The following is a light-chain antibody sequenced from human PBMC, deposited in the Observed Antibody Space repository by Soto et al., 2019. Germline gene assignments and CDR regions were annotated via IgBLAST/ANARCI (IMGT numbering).Light chain of an antibody. J-gene: IGKJ1*01. CDR2: GAS. CDR3: QQYGSSGT. V-gene: IGKV3-11*01. CDR1: ENVRTF. Sequence: EVVLTQSPATLSLSPGERATLSCRASENVRTFVDWYQQKPGQAPRLLIYGASNRATGIPPRFSGSGSGTDFTLTISNLEPEDFAVYYCQQYGSSGTFGQGTKVEIK.